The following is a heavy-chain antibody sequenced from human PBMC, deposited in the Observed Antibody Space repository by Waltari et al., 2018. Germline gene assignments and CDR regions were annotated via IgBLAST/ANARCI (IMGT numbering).Heavy chain of an antibody. CDR2: INPNNGAT. D-gene: IGHD7-27*01. CDR1: GYTFTVYY. J-gene: IGHJ4*02. CDR3: ARDRWGESHGYGY. V-gene: IGHV1-2*02. Sequence: QVQLVQSGVEVKKPGASVRVSCKASGYTFTVYYLHWIRQAPGQGPEWMGWINPNNGATHYAPKFQGRVTMTRDTSINTAYLEVTSDDTAVYFCARDRWGESHGYGYWGRGTLVTVSS.